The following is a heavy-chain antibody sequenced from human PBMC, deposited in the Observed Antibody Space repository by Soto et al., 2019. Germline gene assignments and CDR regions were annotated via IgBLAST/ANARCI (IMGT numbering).Heavy chain of an antibody. V-gene: IGHV4-4*02. D-gene: IGHD6-25*01. Sequence: QVQLQESGPGLVKPSETLSLTCTVSSDSIAGENWWSWVRQPPGMGLEWIGEIFHTGGTNYNPSLKSPVTMEVDTSKNPFSLTLISAAAADTAVYYCARVFSSGSGWMYYFDFWGQGTLVSVSS. CDR3: ARVFSSGSGWMYYFDF. J-gene: IGHJ4*02. CDR1: SDSIAGENW. CDR2: IFHTGGT.